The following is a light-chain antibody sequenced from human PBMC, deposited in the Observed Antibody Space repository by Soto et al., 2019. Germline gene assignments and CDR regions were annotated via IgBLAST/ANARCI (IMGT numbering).Light chain of an antibody. CDR1: QSVSSY. J-gene: IGKJ5*01. CDR2: DAS. Sequence: EIVLPQSPATLSLSPGERATLSCRASQSVSSYLAWYQQKPGQAPRLLIYDASSRAPGIPARFSGSGSGTDFTLTISSLEPEDSGVYYCQQRWRWPSNTFGQGTRLEIK. V-gene: IGKV3-11*01. CDR3: QQRWRWPSNT.